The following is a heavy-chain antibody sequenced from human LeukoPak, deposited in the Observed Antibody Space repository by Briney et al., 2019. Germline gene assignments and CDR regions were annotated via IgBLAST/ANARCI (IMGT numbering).Heavy chain of an antibody. CDR2: INHSGST. J-gene: IGHJ6*03. Sequence: KPSETLSLTCDVYGGSFSGYYWSWIRQPPEKGLEWIGEINHSGSTYYNPPLKSRVTISVDTSKNQFSLKLSSVTAADTAVYYCARGRGWLRGYYYYYYMDVWGKGTTVTVSS. D-gene: IGHD5-12*01. CDR3: ARGRGWLRGYYYYYYMDV. V-gene: IGHV4-34*01. CDR1: GGSFSGYY.